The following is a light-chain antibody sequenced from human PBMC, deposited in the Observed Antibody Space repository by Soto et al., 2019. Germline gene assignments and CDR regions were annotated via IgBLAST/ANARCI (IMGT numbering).Light chain of an antibody. CDR3: SRFTFV. CDR2: EVT. Sequence: QSVLTQPASVSGSPGQSIAISCTGTRSDVGAYNYVSWYQQHPGKAPKLMISEVTNRPSGVSDRFSGSKSGNTASLTISGLQAEDEADYYTSRFTFVFGTGTKVTVL. CDR1: RSDVGAYNY. J-gene: IGLJ1*01. V-gene: IGLV2-14*01.